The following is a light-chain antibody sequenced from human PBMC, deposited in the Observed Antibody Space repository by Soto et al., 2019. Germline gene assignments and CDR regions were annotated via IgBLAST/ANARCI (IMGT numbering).Light chain of an antibody. Sequence: QSVRNQPASVAGAPRKSITISCTRKSSDVGNNNYVSWYQHNPGRAPKVMICDVTNRPSGVSNRFSGSKSGNTASLTISGPQAEDEADYYCSSFTGSSYVFGTGTKVTVL. CDR2: DVT. J-gene: IGLJ1*01. V-gene: IGLV2-14*03. CDR1: SSDVGNNNY. CDR3: SSFTGSSYV.